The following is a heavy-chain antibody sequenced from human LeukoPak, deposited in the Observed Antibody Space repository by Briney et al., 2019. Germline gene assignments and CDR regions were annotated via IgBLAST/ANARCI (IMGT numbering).Heavy chain of an antibody. CDR1: GGSISSGDYY. J-gene: IGHJ1*01. CDR3: ASFIPAAILGFQH. V-gene: IGHV4-30-4*08. Sequence: SETLSLTCTVSGGSISSGDYYWSWIRQPPGKGLEWIVYIYYSGSTYYNPSLTSRVTISVHTSKNQFSLMLSSVTAADTAVYYCASFIPAAILGFQHWGQGTLVTVSS. D-gene: IGHD2-2*01. CDR2: IYYSGST.